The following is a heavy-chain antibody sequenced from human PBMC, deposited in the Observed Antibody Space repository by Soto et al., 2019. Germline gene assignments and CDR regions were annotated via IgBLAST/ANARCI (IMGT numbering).Heavy chain of an antibody. CDR3: ARDGRVVAVAGTDYYYGMDV. V-gene: IGHV1-18*04. D-gene: IGHD6-19*01. CDR2: ISAYNGNT. Sequence: QGQLVQSGAEVKKPGASVKVSCKASGYTFTSYGISWVRQAPGQGLEWMGWISAYNGNTEYAQNFQGRVTMNTDTSTSTAYMELRRVRSDDKAVYYCARDGRVVAVAGTDYYYGMDVWGQGTTVTVSS. J-gene: IGHJ6*02. CDR1: GYTFTSYG.